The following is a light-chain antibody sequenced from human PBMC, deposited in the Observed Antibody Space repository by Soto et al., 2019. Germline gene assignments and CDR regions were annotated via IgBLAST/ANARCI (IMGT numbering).Light chain of an antibody. V-gene: IGLV1-44*01. CDR2: SNN. CDR1: SSNIGGNT. Sequence: QSVLTQPPSASETPGPRVTISCSGSSSNIGGNTVNWYQQLPGTAHKLLIYSNNQRPSGVPDRFSGSKSGTSASLAISGLQSEDEADYYCAAWDDSLNGYVFGTGTKVTVL. J-gene: IGLJ1*01. CDR3: AAWDDSLNGYV.